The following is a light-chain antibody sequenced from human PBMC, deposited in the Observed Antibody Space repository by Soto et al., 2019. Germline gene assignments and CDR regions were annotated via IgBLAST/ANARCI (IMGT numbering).Light chain of an antibody. V-gene: IGLV2-14*01. J-gene: IGLJ2*01. CDR1: SSDVGGYNY. CDR2: DVS. CDR3: SSYTSSSTYVV. Sequence: QSVLTQPASVSGSPGQSITISCTGTSSDVGGYNYVSWYQQQPGKAPKLMIYDVSNRPSGVSNRFSGYKSGNTASLTISGLQAEDEADYYCSSYTSSSTYVVFGGGTKLTVL.